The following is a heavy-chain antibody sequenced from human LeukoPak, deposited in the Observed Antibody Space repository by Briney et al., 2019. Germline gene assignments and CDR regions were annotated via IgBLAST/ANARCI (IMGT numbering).Heavy chain of an antibody. J-gene: IGHJ5*02. D-gene: IGHD2-2*01. Sequence: ASVKVSCKGSGYSFRSHGINWVRQAPGQGLEWMGWISGYNGNTNYAQMVQGRVTMTTDTSTSTAYMELRSLRSDDTAMYYCARDVGDIVTIPAAITVPWGQGTLVTVSS. CDR2: ISGYNGNT. CDR3: ARDVGDIVTIPAAITVP. V-gene: IGHV1-18*01. CDR1: GYSFRSHG.